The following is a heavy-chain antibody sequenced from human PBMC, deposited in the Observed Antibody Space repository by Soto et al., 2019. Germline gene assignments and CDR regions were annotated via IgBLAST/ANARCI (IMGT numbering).Heavy chain of an antibody. CDR2: IYYDGNT. CDR3: ARLDV. J-gene: IGHJ6*02. CDR1: GYSISSNSHY. V-gene: IGHV4-39*07. Sequence: SETLSLTCTVSGYSISSNSHYWGWIRQPPGKGLESIANIYYDGNTYYNPSLKSRVTISLDTSKNQFSLKLSSVTAADTAVYYCARLDVWGQGTTVTVS.